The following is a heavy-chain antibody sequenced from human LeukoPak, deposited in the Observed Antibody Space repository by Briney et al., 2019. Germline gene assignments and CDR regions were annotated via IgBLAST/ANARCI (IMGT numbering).Heavy chain of an antibody. Sequence: GASVKVSCKASGYTFTSYGISWVRQAPGQGLEWMGGIIPIFGTANYAQKFQGRVTITADESTSTAYMELSSLRSEDTAVYYCASRSSSTTHYYYYYMDVWGKGTTVTVSS. CDR1: GYTFTSYG. D-gene: IGHD2/OR15-2a*01. V-gene: IGHV1-69*13. CDR3: ASRSSSTTHYYYYYMDV. CDR2: IIPIFGTA. J-gene: IGHJ6*03.